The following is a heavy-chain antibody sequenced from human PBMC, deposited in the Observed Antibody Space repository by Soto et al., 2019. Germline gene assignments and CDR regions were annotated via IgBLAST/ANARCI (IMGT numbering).Heavy chain of an antibody. D-gene: IGHD5-18*01. J-gene: IGHJ6*02. V-gene: IGHV4-34*01. CDR1: GGSFSGYY. Sequence: QVQLQQWGAGLLKPSETLSLTCAVYGGSFSGYYWSWIRQPPGKGLEWIGEINHSGSTNYNPSLKSRVTISVDTSKNQFSLKLSSVPAADTAVYYCARVQLWLASYYYYYGMDVWGQGTTVTVSS. CDR2: INHSGST. CDR3: ARVQLWLASYYYYYGMDV.